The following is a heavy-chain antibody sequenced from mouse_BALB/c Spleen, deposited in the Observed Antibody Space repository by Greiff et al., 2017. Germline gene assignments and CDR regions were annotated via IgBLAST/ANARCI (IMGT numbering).Heavy chain of an antibody. V-gene: IGHV14-3*02. CDR3: ASLGAITTYFDY. Sequence: EVQLQQSGAELVKPGASVKLSCTASGFNIKDTYMHWVKQRPEQGLEWIGRIDPANGNTKYDPKFQGKATITADTSSNTAYLQLSSLTSEDTAVYYCASLGAITTYFDYWGQGTTLTVSS. CDR2: IDPANGNT. CDR1: GFNIKDTY. J-gene: IGHJ2*01. D-gene: IGHD2-4*01.